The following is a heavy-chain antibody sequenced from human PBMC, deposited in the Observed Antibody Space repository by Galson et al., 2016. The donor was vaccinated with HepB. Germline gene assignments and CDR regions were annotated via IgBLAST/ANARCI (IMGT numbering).Heavy chain of an antibody. CDR2: IGSSGTII. Sequence: SLRLSCAASGFSFSNYEMNWVRQAPGKGLGWVSYIGSSGTIIKYADSVQGRFTISRDNAKNSLFLQMNSLRAEDTAVYYCARDPERYDFWSGSRTFDYWGQGTLVTVSS. CDR1: GFSFSNYE. D-gene: IGHD3-3*01. V-gene: IGHV3-48*03. CDR3: ARDPERYDFWSGSRTFDY. J-gene: IGHJ4*02.